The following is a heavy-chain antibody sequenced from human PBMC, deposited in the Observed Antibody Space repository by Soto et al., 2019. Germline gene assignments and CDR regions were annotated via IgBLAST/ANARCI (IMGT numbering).Heavy chain of an antibody. V-gene: IGHV3-23*01. CDR1: GFTFSSFA. CDR3: AKGGAVLLDPFDV. J-gene: IGHJ3*01. D-gene: IGHD1-26*01. Sequence: GQRLESGGGMVQPGGSLRLSCAASGFTFSSFAMNWVRLPPGRGLEWVAAVTSSASSTHYADSVKGRFTISRDNSKNTLYLQMNSLRADDTAVYYCAKGGAVLLDPFDVWGQGTMVTVSS. CDR2: VTSSASST.